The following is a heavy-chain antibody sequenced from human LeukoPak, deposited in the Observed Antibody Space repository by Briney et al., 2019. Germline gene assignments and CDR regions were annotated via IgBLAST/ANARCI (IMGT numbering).Heavy chain of an antibody. V-gene: IGHV1-18*01. J-gene: IGHJ6*03. CDR2: ISAYNGNT. D-gene: IGHD3-10*01. CDR3: ARIGNLLWFGELSLDMDV. CDR1: GGTFSSYA. Sequence: ASVKVSCKASGGTFSSYAISWVRQAPGQGLEWMGWISAYNGNTNYAQKLQGRVTMTTDTSTSTAYMELRSLRSDDTAVYYCARIGNLLWFGELSLDMDVWGKGTTVTISS.